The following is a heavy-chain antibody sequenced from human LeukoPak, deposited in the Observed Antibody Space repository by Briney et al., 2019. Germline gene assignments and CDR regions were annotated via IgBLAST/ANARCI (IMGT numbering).Heavy chain of an antibody. D-gene: IGHD4-17*01. J-gene: IGHJ4*02. V-gene: IGHV4-30-4*08. CDR1: GGSISSGDYY. Sequence: SQTLSLTCTVSGGSISSGDYYWSWIRQPPGKGLEWIVYIYYSGSTYYNPSLKSRVTISVDTSKNQFSLKLSSVTAADTAVYYCARVRLLYYGDYGDFDYWGQGTLVTVSS. CDR3: ARVRLLYYGDYGDFDY. CDR2: IYYSGST.